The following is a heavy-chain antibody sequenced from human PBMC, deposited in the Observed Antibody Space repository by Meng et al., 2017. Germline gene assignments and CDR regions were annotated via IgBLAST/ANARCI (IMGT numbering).Heavy chain of an antibody. D-gene: IGHD4-17*01. CDR1: GGSFSGYY. CDR3: ARGSMFGATVTKIDY. CDR2: INHSGST. V-gene: IGHV4-34*01. J-gene: IGHJ4*02. Sequence: GQLQQWGAGLLKPSETLSLTCAVYGGSFSGYYWSWIRQPPGKGLEWIGEINHSGSTNYNPSLKSRVTISVDTSKNQFSLKLSSVTAADTAVYYCARGSMFGATVTKIDYWGQGTLVTVSS.